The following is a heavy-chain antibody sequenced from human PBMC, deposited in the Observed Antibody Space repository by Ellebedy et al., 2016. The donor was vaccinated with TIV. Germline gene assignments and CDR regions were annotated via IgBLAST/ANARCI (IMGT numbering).Heavy chain of an antibody. V-gene: IGHV3-23*01. CDR3: GKGRGDNDGRPDS. Sequence: PGGSLRLSCTASGFTFTNHAMSWVRQAPGRGLEWVSAISARGENTYYADSVKGRFTISRDNSKSTLYLQMSSLRAEDTAVFYCGKGRGDNDGRPDSWGQGTLVTVSS. CDR1: GFTFTNHA. J-gene: IGHJ4*02. D-gene: IGHD1-1*01. CDR2: ISARGENT.